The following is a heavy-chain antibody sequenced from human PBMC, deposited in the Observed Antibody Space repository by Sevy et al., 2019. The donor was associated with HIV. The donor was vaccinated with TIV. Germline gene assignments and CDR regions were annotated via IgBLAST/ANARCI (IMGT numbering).Heavy chain of an antibody. Sequence: GGSLRLSCVASGFTFSNAWMSWVRQAPGKGLEWVGRIKSKTDGGTTDYAAPVKGRFTISRDDSKNTLYLQMNSLKTEDTAVYYCTAELELNTFDIWGQGTMVTVSS. D-gene: IGHD1-7*01. CDR2: IKSKTDGGTT. V-gene: IGHV3-15*01. CDR3: TAELELNTFDI. J-gene: IGHJ3*02. CDR1: GFTFSNAW.